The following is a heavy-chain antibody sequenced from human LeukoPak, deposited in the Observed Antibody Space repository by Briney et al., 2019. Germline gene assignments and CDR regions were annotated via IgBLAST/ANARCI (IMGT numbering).Heavy chain of an antibody. CDR3: ARDGSSGSMSFDY. J-gene: IGHJ4*02. CDR1: GLTFSSYS. Sequence: GGSLRLSCAASGLTFSSYSMNWVRQAPGKGLEWVSFISSTTSYIYYADSVKGRFTISRDNAKNSLYLQMNSLRAEDTAVYYCARDGSSGSMSFDYWGQGTLVTVSS. CDR2: ISSTTSYI. D-gene: IGHD3-10*01. V-gene: IGHV3-21*01.